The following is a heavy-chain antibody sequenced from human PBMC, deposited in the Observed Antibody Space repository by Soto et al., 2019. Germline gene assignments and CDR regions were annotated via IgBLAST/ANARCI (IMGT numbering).Heavy chain of an antibody. CDR2: ISAYNGNT. CDR1: GYNFNSYT. J-gene: IGHJ5*02. V-gene: IGHV1-18*01. D-gene: IGHD1-26*01. Sequence: QVQLVQSGAEVKKPGASVKVSCKASGYNFNSYTISWVRQAPGQGLEWMGRISAYNGNTNYAQKLQGRVTMTTDTPTSTAYMQLRSLRSDDTPVYRCARMVGPLGPWCDPWCQGTLVTVSS. CDR3: ARMVGPLGPWCDP.